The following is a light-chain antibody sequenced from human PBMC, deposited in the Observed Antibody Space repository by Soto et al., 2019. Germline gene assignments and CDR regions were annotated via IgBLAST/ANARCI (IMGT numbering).Light chain of an antibody. Sequence: DIQMTQSPSSLSTSVGDRVTITCRASHGISTFLNWYQQKPGKAPRLLIYAASRLQSGVPARFSGSGAETDFTLTITSLQPEDVGIYYCQQCYATLRTFGGGTKVDI. J-gene: IGKJ4*01. V-gene: IGKV1-39*01. CDR2: AAS. CDR3: QQCYATLRT. CDR1: HGISTF.